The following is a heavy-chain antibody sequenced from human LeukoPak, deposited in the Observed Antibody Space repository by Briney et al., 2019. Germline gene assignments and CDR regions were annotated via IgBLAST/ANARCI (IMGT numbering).Heavy chain of an antibody. CDR3: ARGSRMIWFGELDY. D-gene: IGHD3-10*01. V-gene: IGHV1-18*01. CDR1: GYTFTSYG. Sequence: ASVKVSCKASGYTFTSYGISWVRQAPGQGLEWMGWISAYNGNTNYAQKVQGRVTMTTDTSTSTAYMELRSLRSDDTAVYYCARGSRMIWFGELDYWGQGTLVTVSS. J-gene: IGHJ4*02. CDR2: ISAYNGNT.